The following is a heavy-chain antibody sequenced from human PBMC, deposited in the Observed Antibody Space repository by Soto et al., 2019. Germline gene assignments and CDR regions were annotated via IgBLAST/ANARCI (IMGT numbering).Heavy chain of an antibody. CDR1: GFTFSSYA. V-gene: IGHV3-23*01. Sequence: SLRLSCAASGFTFSSYAMSWVRQAPGKGLEWVSSITGGGENTHYADSVKGRFTISRDNSKNTLSLQMNSLRVEDTAVYHCAKGRLAVAAPYSWFDPWGQGTLVTVSS. D-gene: IGHD6-19*01. J-gene: IGHJ5*02. CDR3: AKGRLAVAAPYSWFDP. CDR2: ITGGGENT.